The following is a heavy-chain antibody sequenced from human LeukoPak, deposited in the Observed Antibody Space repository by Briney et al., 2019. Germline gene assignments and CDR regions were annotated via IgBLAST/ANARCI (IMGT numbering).Heavy chain of an antibody. CDR3: AKDALGLVTASPMDY. CDR2: ISGSGGST. Sequence: GGSLRLSCAASGFTFSSYGMSGVRQAPGKGLEWVSAISGSGGSTYYADSVKGRFTISRDNSKNTLYLQMNSLRAEDTAVYYCAKDALGLVTASPMDYWGQGTLVTVSS. D-gene: IGHD2-21*02. CDR1: GFTFSSYG. V-gene: IGHV3-23*01. J-gene: IGHJ4*02.